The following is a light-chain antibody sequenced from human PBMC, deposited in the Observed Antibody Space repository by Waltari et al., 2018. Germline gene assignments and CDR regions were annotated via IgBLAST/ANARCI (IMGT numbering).Light chain of an antibody. V-gene: IGKV1-39*01. J-gene: IGKJ4*01. CDR3: QQSHSTLLS. CDR1: QSISSY. CDR2: AAS. Sequence: DIQMTQSPSSLSASVGDRVTITCRASQSISSYLNWYQQKPEKAPKLLIYAASSLQSGVPSRFSGSGSGTDFTLTISSLQPEDFATYYCQQSHSTLLSFGGGTKVEIK.